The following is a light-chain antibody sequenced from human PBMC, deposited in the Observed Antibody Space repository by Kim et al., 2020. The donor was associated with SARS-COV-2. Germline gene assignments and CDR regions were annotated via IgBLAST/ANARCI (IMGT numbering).Light chain of an antibody. J-gene: IGLJ2*01. CDR3: QSRDSGGNVV. CDR1: SLRSYF. V-gene: IGLV3-19*01. CDR2: GRN. Sequence: SSELTQDPAVSVALGQTVRITCQGDSLRSYFATWYQQKPRHAPLLVIYGRNSRPSGIPDRFSGSASGNTASLTISGAQAEDEADFYCQSRDSGGNVVFGGGTKLTVL.